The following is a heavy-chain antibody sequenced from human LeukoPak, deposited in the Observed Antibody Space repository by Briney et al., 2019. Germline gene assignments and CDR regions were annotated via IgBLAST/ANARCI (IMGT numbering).Heavy chain of an antibody. CDR3: ARGLTNMVRGVMDV. Sequence: PGGSLRLSCAASGFTVSYNDMSWVRQAPGKGLEWVSVIYSGGSTNYADSVKGRFTISRDNSKNTLYLQMNSLRAEDTAVYYCARGLTNMVRGVMDVWGQGTTVTISS. V-gene: IGHV3-53*01. CDR1: GFTVSYND. CDR2: IYSGGST. J-gene: IGHJ6*02. D-gene: IGHD3-10*01.